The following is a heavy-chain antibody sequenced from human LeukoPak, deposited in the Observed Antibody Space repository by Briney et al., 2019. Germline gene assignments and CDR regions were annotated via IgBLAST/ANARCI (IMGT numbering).Heavy chain of an antibody. CDR3: ARDRGSGYDYALYYFDY. V-gene: IGHV3-21*01. Sequence: PGGSLRLSCAASGFTFSSYTMNWVRQAPGKGLEWVSSISSSSSYIYYADSVRGRFTISRDNAKNSLYLQTNSLRAEDTAVYYCARDRGSGYDYALYYFDYWGQGTLVTVSS. CDR1: GFTFSSYT. D-gene: IGHD5-12*01. J-gene: IGHJ4*02. CDR2: ISSSSSYI.